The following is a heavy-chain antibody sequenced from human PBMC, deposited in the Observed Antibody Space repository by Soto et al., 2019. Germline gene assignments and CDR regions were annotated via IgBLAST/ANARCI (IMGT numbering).Heavy chain of an antibody. CDR3: ARGLYDFWSGYRHFDY. CDR2: INPNSGGT. CDR1: GYTFTDYY. V-gene: IGHV1-2*04. D-gene: IGHD3-3*01. Sequence: GASVKVSCKASGYTFTDYYMHWVRQAPGQGVEWMGWINPNSGGTNYAQKFQGWVTMTRDTSISTAYMELSRLRSDDTAVYYCARGLYDFWSGYRHFDYWGQGTLVTVSS. J-gene: IGHJ4*02.